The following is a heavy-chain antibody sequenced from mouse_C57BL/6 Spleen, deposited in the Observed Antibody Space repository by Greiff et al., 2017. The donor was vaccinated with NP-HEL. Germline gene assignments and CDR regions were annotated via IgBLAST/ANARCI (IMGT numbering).Heavy chain of an antibody. V-gene: IGHV2-9-1*01. Sequence: VKLMESGPGLVAPSQSLSITCTVSGFSLTSYAISWVRQPPGKGLEWLGVIWTGGGTNYNSALKSRLSISKDNSKSQVFLKMNSLQTDDTARYYCARNVITTVVASSYWYFDVWGTGTTVTVSS. J-gene: IGHJ1*03. CDR1: GFSLTSYA. D-gene: IGHD1-1*01. CDR3: ARNVITTVVASSYWYFDV. CDR2: IWTGGGT.